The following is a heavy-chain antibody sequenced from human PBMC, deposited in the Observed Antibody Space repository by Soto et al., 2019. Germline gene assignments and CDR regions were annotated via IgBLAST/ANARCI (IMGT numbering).Heavy chain of an antibody. CDR2: IGNSGDGT. D-gene: IGHD2-21*01. J-gene: IGHJ4*02. V-gene: IGHV3-23*01. CDR3: VKDVWDY. Sequence: GGSLRLSCAASGFTFSGYTMNWVRQAPGKGLEWVAVIGNSGDGTHYADSVKGRSTISRDNSKNTLYLQMESLRAEDTAVYYCVKDVWDYWGQGVLVTVSS. CDR1: GFTFSGYT.